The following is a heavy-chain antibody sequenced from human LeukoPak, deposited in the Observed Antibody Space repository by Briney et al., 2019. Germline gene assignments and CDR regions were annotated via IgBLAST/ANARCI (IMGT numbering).Heavy chain of an antibody. CDR3: ARTPNDFWSGYPYYYYGMDV. CDR1: GYTLTELS. CDR2: FDPEDGET. D-gene: IGHD3-3*01. J-gene: IGHJ6*02. Sequence: ALVKVSCKVSGYTLTELSMHWVRQAPGKGLEWMGGFDPEDGETIYAQKFQGRVTMTRDTSTSTVYMELSSLRSEDTAVFYCARTPNDFWSGYPYYYYGMDVWGQGTTVTVSS. V-gene: IGHV1-24*01.